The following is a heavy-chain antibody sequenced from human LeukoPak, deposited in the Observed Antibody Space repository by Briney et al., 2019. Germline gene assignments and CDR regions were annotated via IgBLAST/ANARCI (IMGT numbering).Heavy chain of an antibody. J-gene: IGHJ6*04. D-gene: IGHD3-3*01. Sequence: ASVKVSCKASGYIFTGYYIHWVRQAPGQGLEWMGRINPSSGATNYAQKFQGRVTMTRDTSISTAYMEMNRLRSDDTAVYYCARPKNYEDFGSWGKGTTVTVSS. V-gene: IGHV1-2*06. CDR1: GYIFTGYY. CDR2: INPSSGAT. CDR3: ARPKNYEDFGS.